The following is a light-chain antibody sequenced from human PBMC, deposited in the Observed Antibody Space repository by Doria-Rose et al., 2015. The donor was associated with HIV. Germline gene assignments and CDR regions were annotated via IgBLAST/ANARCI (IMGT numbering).Light chain of an antibody. CDR1: QDISNY. Sequence: ITPSPSSLSASVGARLTITCRASQDISNYLNWYQQKPGKAPKLLIYDASNLERGVPSRFSGSGSGTDFTFTISSLQPEDIATYYCQQYDDLPYTFGQGTNLKIK. V-gene: IGKV1-33*01. CDR3: QQYDDLPYT. CDR2: DAS. J-gene: IGKJ2*01.